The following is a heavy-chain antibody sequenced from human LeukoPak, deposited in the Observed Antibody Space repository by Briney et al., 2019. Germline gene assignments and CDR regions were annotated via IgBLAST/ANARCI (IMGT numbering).Heavy chain of an antibody. CDR1: GGSFSGYY. CDR3: ARSYDFWSNYGMDV. V-gene: IGHV4-34*01. D-gene: IGHD3-3*01. J-gene: IGHJ6*02. CDR2: INHSGST. Sequence: SETLSLTCAVYGGSFSGYYWSWIRQPPGKGLEWIGEINHSGSTNYNPSLKSRVTISVDTSKNQFSLKLSSVTAADTAVYCCARSYDFWSNYGMDVWGQGTTVTVSS.